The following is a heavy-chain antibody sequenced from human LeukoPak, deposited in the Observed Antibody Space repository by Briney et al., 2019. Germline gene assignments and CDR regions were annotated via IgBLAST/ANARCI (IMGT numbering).Heavy chain of an antibody. D-gene: IGHD5-18*01. CDR1: GFTFDDYA. CDR2: INSDGSST. J-gene: IGHJ3*02. CDR3: ARVSWYSYGGSEAFDI. Sequence: HPGGSLRLSCAASGFTFDDYAMHWVRQAPGKGLVWVSRINSDGSSTSYADSVKGRFTISRDNAKSTLYLQMNNLRAEDTAVYYCARVSWYSYGGSEAFDIWGQGTMVTVSS. V-gene: IGHV3-74*01.